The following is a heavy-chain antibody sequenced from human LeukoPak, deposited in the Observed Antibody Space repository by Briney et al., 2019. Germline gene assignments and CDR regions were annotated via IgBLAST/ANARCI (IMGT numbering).Heavy chain of an antibody. Sequence: PSETLSLTCTVSGGTISSYYWNWIRQPPGKGLEWIGYIYSGGSTYFNPSLTSRVTISVDTSKNQFSLNLTSVTAADTAVYYCARADYGGNSAAFNIWGQGTMVTVSS. J-gene: IGHJ3*02. CDR2: IYSGGST. V-gene: IGHV4-59*01. CDR1: GGTISSYY. CDR3: ARADYGGNSAAFNI. D-gene: IGHD4-23*01.